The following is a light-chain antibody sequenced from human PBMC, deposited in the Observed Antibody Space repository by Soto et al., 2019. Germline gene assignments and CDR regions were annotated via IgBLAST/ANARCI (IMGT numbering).Light chain of an antibody. CDR3: QQYGSAPLYT. CDR1: QGVSSN. Sequence: ETVLTQSPATLSVSPGERVTLSCRASQGVSSNLAWYQQKPGQTPRLLIYGASTRASGVPPRFSGSRSGTEFTLTISSLQSEDFAVYYCQQYGSAPLYTFGQGTKLEI. V-gene: IGKV3-15*01. J-gene: IGKJ2*01. CDR2: GAS.